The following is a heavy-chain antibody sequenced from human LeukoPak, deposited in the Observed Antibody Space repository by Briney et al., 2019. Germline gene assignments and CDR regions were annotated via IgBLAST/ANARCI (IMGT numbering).Heavy chain of an antibody. CDR2: ISGSGGST. CDR3: AKDLDFWSGPNDY. CDR1: GFTFSSYA. J-gene: IGHJ4*02. D-gene: IGHD3-3*01. V-gene: IGHV3-23*01. Sequence: GGSLRLSCAASGFTFSSYAMSWVRQAPGKGLEWVSAISGSGGSTYYADSVKGRFTISRDNSKNTLYLQMNSLRAEDSAVYYCAKDLDFWSGPNDYWGQGTLVTVSS.